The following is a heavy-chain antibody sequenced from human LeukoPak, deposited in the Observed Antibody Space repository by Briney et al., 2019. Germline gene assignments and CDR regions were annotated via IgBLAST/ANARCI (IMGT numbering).Heavy chain of an antibody. D-gene: IGHD6-19*01. CDR3: ARESVAGTYFDY. CDR1: GGSISSYY. CDR2: IYYSGST. V-gene: IGHV4-59*01. J-gene: IGHJ4*02. Sequence: SETLSLTCTVSGGSISSYYWSWSRQPPGKGLEWIGYIYYSGSTNYNPSLKSRVTISVDTSKNQFSLKLSSVTAADTAVYYCARESVAGTYFDYWGQGTLVTVSS.